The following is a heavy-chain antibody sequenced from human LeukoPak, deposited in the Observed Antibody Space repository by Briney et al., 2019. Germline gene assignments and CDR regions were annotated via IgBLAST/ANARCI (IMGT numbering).Heavy chain of an antibody. Sequence: PSETLSLTCTVSGGSISSYYWSWIRQPPGKGLEWIGSIYYSGSTYYNPSLKSRVTISVDTSKNQFSLKLSSVTAADTAVYYCCSGVVPAALDYWGQGTLVTVSS. CDR3: CSGVVPAALDY. J-gene: IGHJ4*02. CDR1: GGSISSYY. D-gene: IGHD2-2*01. V-gene: IGHV4-59*05. CDR2: IYYSGST.